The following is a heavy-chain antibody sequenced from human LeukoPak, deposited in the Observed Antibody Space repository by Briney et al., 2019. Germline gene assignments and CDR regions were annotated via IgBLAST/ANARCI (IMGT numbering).Heavy chain of an antibody. CDR1: GFTFTSYA. Sequence: GGSLRLSCAASGFTFTSYAMNWVRQAPGKGLEWVSAISGSGGNTYYADSVKGRFTISRDNSKNTLYLQMNSLRAEDTAVYYCAKDGAGVKARYYYHMDVWGKGTTVTVSS. D-gene: IGHD1-26*01. J-gene: IGHJ6*03. CDR2: ISGSGGNT. CDR3: AKDGAGVKARYYYHMDV. V-gene: IGHV3-23*01.